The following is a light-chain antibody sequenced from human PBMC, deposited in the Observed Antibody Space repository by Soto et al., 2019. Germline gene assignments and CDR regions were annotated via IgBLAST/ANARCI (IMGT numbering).Light chain of an antibody. CDR1: SSDVGGYNY. CDR2: DVS. J-gene: IGLJ2*01. CDR3: SSYTSSSSVV. Sequence: QSALTQPASVSGSPGQSITISCTGTSSDVGGYNYVSWYQQHPGKAPKLMIYDVSNRPSGDSNRFSGSKSGNTASLTISGLQAEDEADYYCSSYTSSSSVVFRGGTKLTVL. V-gene: IGLV2-14*01.